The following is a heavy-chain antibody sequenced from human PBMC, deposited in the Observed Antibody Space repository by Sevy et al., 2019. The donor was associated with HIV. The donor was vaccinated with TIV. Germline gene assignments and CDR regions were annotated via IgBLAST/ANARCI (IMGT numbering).Heavy chain of an antibody. CDR3: ARDYWNYGDAEYFQH. V-gene: IGHV1-18*01. CDR2: ISGYNGKT. J-gene: IGHJ1*01. Sequence: ASVKVSCKASGYTFTSYGISWVRQAPGQGLEWMGWISGYNGKTNYAQKLQGRVTMTTDTSTSTAYMELRSLRSDDTAVYYCARDYWNYGDAEYFQHWGQGTLVTVSS. CDR1: GYTFTSYG. D-gene: IGHD1-7*01.